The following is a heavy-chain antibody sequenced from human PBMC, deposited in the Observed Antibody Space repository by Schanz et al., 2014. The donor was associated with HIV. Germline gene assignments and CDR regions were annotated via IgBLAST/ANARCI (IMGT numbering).Heavy chain of an antibody. CDR3: RGYRFYYGVDF. Sequence: VQLVESGGGVVQPGGSLRLSCAASGFDFSDHFMGWVRQAPGKGLEWVARSRVKSDSYATEYAASVTGRFTISRDDSKNSVYLQMNSLNIEDTAVYYCRGYRFYYGVDFWGQGTTVTVS. J-gene: IGHJ6*02. CDR1: GFDFSDHF. D-gene: IGHD5-18*01. CDR2: SRVKSDSYAT. V-gene: IGHV3-72*01.